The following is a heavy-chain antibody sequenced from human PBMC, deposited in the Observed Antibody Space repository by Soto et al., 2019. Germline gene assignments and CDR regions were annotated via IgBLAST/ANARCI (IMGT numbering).Heavy chain of an antibody. CDR1: GYTFTGYY. Sequence: GASVKVSCKASGYTFTGYYMHWVRQAPGQGLEWMGWINPNSGGTNYAQKFQGRVTMTRDTSISTAYMELSRLRSDDTAVYYCAKDSYSGYDSKFDSWGQGTQVTVSS. CDR3: AKDSYSGYDSKFDS. V-gene: IGHV1-2*02. CDR2: INPNSGGT. D-gene: IGHD5-12*01. J-gene: IGHJ4*02.